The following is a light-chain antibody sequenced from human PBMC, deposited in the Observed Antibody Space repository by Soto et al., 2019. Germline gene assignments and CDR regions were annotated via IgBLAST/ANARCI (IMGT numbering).Light chain of an antibody. CDR1: QSVSSN. Sequence: EIVMTQSPATLSVSPGERATLSCRASQSVSSNLAWYQQKPGQAPRLLIYGASTRATGIPARFSGIVSGTEFTLTISSLQSEDFAVYYCQQYNNWPRTFGQGTKV. CDR2: GAS. V-gene: IGKV3-15*01. J-gene: IGKJ1*01. CDR3: QQYNNWPRT.